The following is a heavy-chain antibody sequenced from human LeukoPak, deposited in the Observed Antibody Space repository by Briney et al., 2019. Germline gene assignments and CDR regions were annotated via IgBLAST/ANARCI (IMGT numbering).Heavy chain of an antibody. CDR3: ASNLTVAGTYYYYGMDV. D-gene: IGHD6-19*01. CDR2: ISYDGSNK. J-gene: IGHJ6*02. CDR1: GFTFSSYA. Sequence: GGSLRLSCAASGFTFSSYAMHWVRQAPGKGLEWLAVISYDGSNKYYADSVKGRFTISRDNSKNTLYLQMNSLRAEDTAVYYCASNLTVAGTYYYYGMDVWGQGTTVTVSS. V-gene: IGHV3-30-3*01.